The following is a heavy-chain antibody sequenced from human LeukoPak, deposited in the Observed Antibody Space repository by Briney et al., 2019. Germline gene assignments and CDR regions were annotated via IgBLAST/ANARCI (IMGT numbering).Heavy chain of an antibody. D-gene: IGHD5-24*01. J-gene: IGHJ4*02. CDR1: GFTFSDYY. Sequence: PGGSLRLSCAASGFTFSDYYMSWIRQAPGKGLEWVSYISGSGGTINYADSVKGRFTISRDNAKKSLFLQMNSLRAEDTAVYYCAKSGYNRFDYWGQGTLVTVSS. V-gene: IGHV3-11*01. CDR3: AKSGYNRFDY. CDR2: ISGSGGTI.